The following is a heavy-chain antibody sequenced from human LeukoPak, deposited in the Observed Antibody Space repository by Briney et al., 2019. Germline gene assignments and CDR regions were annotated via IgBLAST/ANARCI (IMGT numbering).Heavy chain of an antibody. CDR2: ISGYNGNT. J-gene: IGHJ5*02. CDR3: ARGLNWNYDLGWVAP. CDR1: GYSFSSCS. D-gene: IGHD1-7*01. V-gene: IGHV1-18*01. Sequence: ASVKVSCKASGYSFSSCSMSWVRQAPGQGLEWMGWISGYNGNTNYAQKSQGRVTLTTDTSTSTAYMELRSLRFDDTAIYYCARGLNWNYDLGWVAPWGQGTLVAVSS.